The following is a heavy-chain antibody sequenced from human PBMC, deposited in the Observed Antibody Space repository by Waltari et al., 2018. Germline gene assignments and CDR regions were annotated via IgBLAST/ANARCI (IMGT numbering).Heavy chain of an antibody. J-gene: IGHJ4*02. Sequence: EVQLLESGGGLVQPGGSLRLSCAAFGFTISGYWRSWVRQAPGKGLEWVANIKQDGSENYYVDSVKGRFTISRDNAKNSLYLQMNSLRVEDTAVYYCAKDPYRAERLYYFDSWGQGTLVTVSS. D-gene: IGHD3-16*02. CDR1: GFTISGYW. CDR3: AKDPYRAERLYYFDS. CDR2: IKQDGSEN. V-gene: IGHV3-7*03.